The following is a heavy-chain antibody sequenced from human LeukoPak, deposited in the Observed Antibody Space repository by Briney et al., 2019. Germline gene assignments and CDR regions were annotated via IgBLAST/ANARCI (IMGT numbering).Heavy chain of an antibody. CDR3: ARDDRSGVVVAALDY. Sequence: GGSLRLSCAASGFTFSSYAVSWVRQAPGKGLEWVSAISGSGGSTYYADSVKGRFTISRDNSKNTLYLQMNSLRAEDTALYFCARDDRSGVVVAALDYWGQGTLVTVSS. V-gene: IGHV3-23*01. CDR2: ISGSGGST. D-gene: IGHD3-22*01. J-gene: IGHJ4*02. CDR1: GFTFSSYA.